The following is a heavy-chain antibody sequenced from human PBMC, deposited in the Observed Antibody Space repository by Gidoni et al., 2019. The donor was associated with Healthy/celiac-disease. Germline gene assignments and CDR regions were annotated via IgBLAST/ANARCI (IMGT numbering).Heavy chain of an antibody. CDR2: INHSGST. Sequence: QVQLQQWGAGLLKPSETLSLTCAVYGGSFSGYSGSWIRQPPGKGLEWIGEINHSGSTNYNPSPKSRVTISVDTSKNQFSLKLSSVTAADTAVYYCARRTGGLLFLGVLDAFDIWGQGTMVTVSS. CDR3: ARRTGGLLFLGVLDAFDI. V-gene: IGHV4-34*01. CDR1: GGSFSGYS. J-gene: IGHJ3*02. D-gene: IGHD3-3*01.